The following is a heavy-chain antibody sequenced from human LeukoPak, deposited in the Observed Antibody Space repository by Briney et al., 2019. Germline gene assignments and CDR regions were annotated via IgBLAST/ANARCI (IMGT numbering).Heavy chain of an antibody. CDR2: INHSGST. J-gene: IGHJ1*01. V-gene: IGHV4-34*01. CDR3: ARGRKDFQH. D-gene: IGHD1-14*01. Sequence: PSETLSLTCTVSGGSISSYYWSWIRQPPGKGLEWIGEINHSGSTNYNPSLKSRVTISVDTSKNQFSLKLSSVTAADTAVYYCARGRKDFQHWGQGTLVTVSS. CDR1: GGSISSYY.